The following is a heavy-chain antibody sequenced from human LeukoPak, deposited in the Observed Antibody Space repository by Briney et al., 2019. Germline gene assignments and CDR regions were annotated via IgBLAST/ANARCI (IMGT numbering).Heavy chain of an antibody. Sequence: SVKVSCKASGGTFSSYGFTWVRQAPGQGLEWMGRITPVLGVANYAQKFQGRVTIIADKFTSTVYMELSSLRSEDTAVYYCARARRVRGVSPEYSWFDPWGQGTLVTVSS. CDR1: GGTFSSYG. V-gene: IGHV1-69*04. J-gene: IGHJ5*02. CDR2: ITPVLGVA. D-gene: IGHD3-10*01. CDR3: ARARRVRGVSPEYSWFDP.